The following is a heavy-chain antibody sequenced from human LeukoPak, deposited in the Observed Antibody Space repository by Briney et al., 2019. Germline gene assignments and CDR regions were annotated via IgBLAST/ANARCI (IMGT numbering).Heavy chain of an antibody. Sequence: PGGSLRLSCAASGFTFSSYGMHWVRQAPGKGLEWVAFIRYDGSNKYYADSVKGRLTISRDNSKNTLYLQMNSLRAEDTAMYYCAKSYCGGDCYSSDYYYYYMDVWGKGTTVTVSS. J-gene: IGHJ6*03. V-gene: IGHV3-30*02. D-gene: IGHD2-21*01. CDR2: IRYDGSNK. CDR3: AKSYCGGDCYSSDYYYYYMDV. CDR1: GFTFSSYG.